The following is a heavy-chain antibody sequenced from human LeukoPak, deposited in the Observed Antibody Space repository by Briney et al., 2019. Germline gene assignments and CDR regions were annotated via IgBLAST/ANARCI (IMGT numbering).Heavy chain of an antibody. CDR3: ARSLLSGGTDY. Sequence: ASVKVSCKASGYTFTGYYMHWVRQAPGQGLEWMGRINPNSGGTNYAQKFQGRVTMTRDTSISTAYMELSRLRSDDTAVYSCARSLLSGGTDYWGQGTMVTVSS. CDR2: INPNSGGT. CDR1: GYTFTGYY. J-gene: IGHJ4*02. D-gene: IGHD1-26*01. V-gene: IGHV1-2*06.